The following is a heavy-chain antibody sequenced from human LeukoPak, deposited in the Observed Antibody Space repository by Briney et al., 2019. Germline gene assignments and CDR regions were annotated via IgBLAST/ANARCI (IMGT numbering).Heavy chain of an antibody. CDR2: INHSGST. CDR1: GGSFSGYY. V-gene: IGHV4-34*01. CDR3: ARGKYSSSWNYGMDV. J-gene: IGHJ6*02. D-gene: IGHD6-13*01. Sequence: SETLSLTCAVYGGSFSGYYWSWIRQPPGKGLEWIGEINHSGSTNYNPSLKSRVTISVDTSKSQFSLKLSSVTAADTAVYYCARGKYSSSWNYGMDVWGQGTTVTVSS.